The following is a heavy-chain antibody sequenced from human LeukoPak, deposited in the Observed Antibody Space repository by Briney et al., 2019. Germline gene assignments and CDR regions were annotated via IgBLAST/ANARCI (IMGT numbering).Heavy chain of an antibody. V-gene: IGHV4-61*02. Sequence: SQTLSLTCTVSGGSISSGSYYWSWIRQPAGKGLEWIGRIYTSASTNYNPSLTSRVTISVDTSKNQFSLKLSSVTAADTAVYYCARGSSGYYYEYYFDYWGQGTLVTVSS. J-gene: IGHJ4*02. D-gene: IGHD3-22*01. CDR2: IYTSAST. CDR1: GGSISSGSYY. CDR3: ARGSSGYYYEYYFDY.